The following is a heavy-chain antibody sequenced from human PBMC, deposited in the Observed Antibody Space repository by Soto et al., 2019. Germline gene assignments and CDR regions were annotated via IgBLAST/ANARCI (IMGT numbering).Heavy chain of an antibody. Sequence: PSETLSLTCTVSGGSISSYYCSWIRQPPGKGLEWIGYIYYSGSTYYNPSLKSRVTISVDTSKNQFSLKLSSVTAADTAVYYCERLRGVYSNYYFDYWGQGTLVTGSS. D-gene: IGHD4-4*01. CDR2: IYYSGST. CDR1: GGSISSYY. V-gene: IGHV4-59*06. CDR3: ERLRGVYSNYYFDY. J-gene: IGHJ4*02.